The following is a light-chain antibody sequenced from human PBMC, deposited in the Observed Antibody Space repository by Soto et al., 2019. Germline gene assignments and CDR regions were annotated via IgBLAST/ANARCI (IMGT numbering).Light chain of an antibody. CDR3: QQYESTPPT. CDR2: WAS. J-gene: IGKJ2*01. Sequence: DIVMTQSPDSLAVSLCERATINCKSSQSVLYSSNNKNYLAWYQQRPGQPPKLLIYWASTRESGVPDRFSGSGSGTDFPLTISSLQAEDVAVYYCQQYESTPPTFGQGTKLEIK. CDR1: QSVLYSSNNKNY. V-gene: IGKV4-1*01.